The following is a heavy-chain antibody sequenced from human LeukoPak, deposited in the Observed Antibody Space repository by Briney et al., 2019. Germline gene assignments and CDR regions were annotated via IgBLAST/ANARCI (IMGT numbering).Heavy chain of an antibody. CDR2: IIPIFGTA. Sequence: SVKVSCKASGGTFISSAISWVRQAPGQGLEWMGGIIPIFGTANYAQKFQGRVTITTDESTSTAYMELSSLRSGDTALYYCAREGEDGYNRGRGAFNIWGQGTMVTVSS. CDR1: GGTFISSA. J-gene: IGHJ3*02. V-gene: IGHV1-69*05. D-gene: IGHD5-24*01. CDR3: AREGEDGYNRGRGAFNI.